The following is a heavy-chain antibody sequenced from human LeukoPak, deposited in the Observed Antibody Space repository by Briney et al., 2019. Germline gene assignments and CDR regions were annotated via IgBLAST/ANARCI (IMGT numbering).Heavy chain of an antibody. CDR3: ARGLYRSSGSYYNSPYYYYYMDV. J-gene: IGHJ6*03. V-gene: IGHV1-69*13. Sequence: ASVKVSCKASGYTFTGYYMHWVRQAPGQGLEWMGGIIPIFGTANYAQKFQGRVTITADESTSTAYMELSSLRSEDTAVYYCARGLYRSSGSYYNSPYYYYYMDVWGKGTTVTISS. D-gene: IGHD3-10*01. CDR2: IIPIFGTA. CDR1: GYTFTGYY.